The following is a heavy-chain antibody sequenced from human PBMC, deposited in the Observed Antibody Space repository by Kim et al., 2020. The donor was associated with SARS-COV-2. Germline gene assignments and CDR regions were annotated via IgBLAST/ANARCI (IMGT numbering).Heavy chain of an antibody. J-gene: IGHJ4*01. CDR3: ARLQRITWGSTLGAHF. Sequence: SETLSLTCTVSDGSINSIDYYWGWVRQPPGKGLEYIGSVHNSGNTYYSSSLKSRLTVSLDTSKKQFSLKLSSVTAADTAVYFCARLQRITWGSTLGAHF. CDR2: VHNSGNT. CDR1: DGSINSIDYY. D-gene: IGHD7-27*01. V-gene: IGHV4-39*01.